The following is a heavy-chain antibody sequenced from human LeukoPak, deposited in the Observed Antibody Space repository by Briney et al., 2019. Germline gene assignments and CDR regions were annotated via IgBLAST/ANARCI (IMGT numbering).Heavy chain of an antibody. CDR3: AKDLKFFDY. CDR1: GFTFSSYG. Sequence: GGSLRLSCAASGFTFSSYGMHWVRQAPGKGLERVAFIRYDGSNEYYVDSVKGRFTISRDNSKNTLYLQMNSLRTEDTAVYYCAKDLKFFDYWGQGTLVTVSS. CDR2: IRYDGSNE. V-gene: IGHV3-30*02. J-gene: IGHJ4*02.